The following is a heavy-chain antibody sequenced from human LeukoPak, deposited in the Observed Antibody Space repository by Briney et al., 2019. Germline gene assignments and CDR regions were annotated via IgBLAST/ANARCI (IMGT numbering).Heavy chain of an antibody. CDR3: ARGHSSSWYSSMLPYPRLPTDY. J-gene: IGHJ4*02. CDR2: MNPNSGNT. Sequence: GASVKVSCKASGYTFTSYDINWERQATGQGLEWMGWMNPNSGNTGYAQKFQRRVTITRYTSISTAYMKLSSLRSEDTAVYYRARGHSSSWYSSMLPYPRLPTDYWGQGTLVTVSS. D-gene: IGHD6-13*01. CDR1: GYTFTSYD. V-gene: IGHV1-8*03.